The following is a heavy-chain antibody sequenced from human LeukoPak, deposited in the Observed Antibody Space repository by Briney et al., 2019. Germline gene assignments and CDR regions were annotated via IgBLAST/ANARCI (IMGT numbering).Heavy chain of an antibody. D-gene: IGHD1-1*01. V-gene: IGHV3-30*02. J-gene: IGHJ4*02. CDR3: AKDRGDWKYFDF. Sequence: GGSLRLSCAASGFTFSRFAMHWVRQAPGKGLEWVAFIRYDGSDKYYAGSVKGRFTISRDNSKNTLYLQMNSLRAEDTAVYYCAKDRGDWKYFDFWGQGTLVTVSS. CDR1: GFTFSRFA. CDR2: IRYDGSDK.